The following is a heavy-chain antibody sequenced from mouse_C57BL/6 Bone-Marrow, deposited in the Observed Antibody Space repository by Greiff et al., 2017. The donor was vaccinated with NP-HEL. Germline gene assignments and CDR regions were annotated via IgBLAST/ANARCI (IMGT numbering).Heavy chain of an antibody. Sequence: QVQLQQPGAELVMPGASVKLSCKASGYTFTSYWMHWVKQRPGQGLAWIGEIDPSDSYTNYNQKFKGKSTLTVDKSSSTAYMQLSSLTSEDSAVYYCARERVWYFDVWGTGTTVTVSS. J-gene: IGHJ1*03. CDR3: ARERVWYFDV. CDR1: GYTFTSYW. CDR2: IDPSDSYT. V-gene: IGHV1-69*01.